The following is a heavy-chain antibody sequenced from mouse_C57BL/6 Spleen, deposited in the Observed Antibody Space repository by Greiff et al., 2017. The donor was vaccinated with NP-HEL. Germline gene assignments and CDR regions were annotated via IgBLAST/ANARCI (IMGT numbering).Heavy chain of an antibody. CDR2: IWGVGST. J-gene: IGHJ3*01. V-gene: IGHV2-6*01. CDR3: ASGSSGYWFAY. D-gene: IGHD3-2*02. Sequence: VQVVESGPGLVAPSQSLSITCTVSGFSLTSYGVDWVRQSPGKGLEWLGVIWGVGSTNYNSALKSRLSISKDNSKSQVFLKMNSLQTDDTAMYYCASGSSGYWFAYWGQGTLVTVSA. CDR1: GFSLTSYG.